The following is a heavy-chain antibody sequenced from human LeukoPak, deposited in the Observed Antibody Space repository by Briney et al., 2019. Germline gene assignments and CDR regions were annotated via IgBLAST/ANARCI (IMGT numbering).Heavy chain of an antibody. V-gene: IGHV5-51*01. J-gene: IGHJ3*02. Sequence: GESLKISCQGSGYSFTTYWIAWVRQMPGKGLEWMGIIYPGDSDTKYSPSFQGQVTISADKSISTAYLQWSSLKASDTAMYYCAGRPCAFAIWGQGTMVTVSS. CDR1: GYSFTTYW. CDR3: AGRPCAFAI. CDR2: IYPGDSDT.